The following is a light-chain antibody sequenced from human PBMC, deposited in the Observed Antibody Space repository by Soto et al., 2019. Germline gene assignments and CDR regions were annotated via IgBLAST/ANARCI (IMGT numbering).Light chain of an antibody. V-gene: IGKV3-20*01. CDR3: QQYGSSPGKT. Sequence: EIVLTQSPGTLSLSPGERATLSCRASQSVSSSYLAWYQQKPGQAPRRLIYGASSRATGIPDRFSGSGSGTDFTLTISRLEPEDFAVYYCQQYGSSPGKTFGQGTKLEIK. J-gene: IGKJ2*01. CDR1: QSVSSSY. CDR2: GAS.